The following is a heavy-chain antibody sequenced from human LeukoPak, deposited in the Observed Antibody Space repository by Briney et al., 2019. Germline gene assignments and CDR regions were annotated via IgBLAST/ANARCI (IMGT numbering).Heavy chain of an antibody. V-gene: IGHV1-18*01. D-gene: IGHD3-22*01. CDR2: ISAYNGNT. Sequence: ASVKVSCKASGYTFTSYGISWVRQAPGQGLEWMGWISAYNGNTNYAQKLPGRVTMTTDTSTSTAYMELRSLRSDDTAVYYCARALTYYYDSSGYSNWFDPWGQGTLVTVSS. J-gene: IGHJ5*02. CDR3: ARALTYYYDSSGYSNWFDP. CDR1: GYTFTSYG.